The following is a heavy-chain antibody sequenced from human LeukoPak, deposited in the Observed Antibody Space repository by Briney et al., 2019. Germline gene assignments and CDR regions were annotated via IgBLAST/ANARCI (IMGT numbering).Heavy chain of an antibody. V-gene: IGHV4-34*01. CDR1: GGSFSGYY. CDR2: INHSGST. D-gene: IGHD5-12*01. J-gene: IGHJ4*02. CDR3: ARVSGYDWESFYDY. Sequence: SETLSLTCAVYGGSFSGYYWSWIRQPPGKGLEWIGEINHSGSTTYNPSLKSRVTISVDTSKNQFSLKLNSVTAADTAVYYCARVSGYDWESFYDYWGQGTLVTVSS.